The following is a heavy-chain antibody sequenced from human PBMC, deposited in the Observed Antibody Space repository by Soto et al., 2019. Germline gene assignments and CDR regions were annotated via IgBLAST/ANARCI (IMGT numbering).Heavy chain of an antibody. V-gene: IGHV3-23*01. CDR1: GFTFSSYA. J-gene: IGHJ6*03. CDR2: ISGSGGST. D-gene: IGHD2-15*01. Sequence: EVQLLESGGGLVQPGGSLRLSCAASGFTFSSYAMSWVRQAPGKGLEWVSAISGSGGSTYYADSVKGRFTISRDNSKNTLYLQMNSLRAEDTAVYYCAKEGSFGSSTPVGYYYYYMDVWGKGTTVTVSS. CDR3: AKEGSFGSSTPVGYYYYYMDV.